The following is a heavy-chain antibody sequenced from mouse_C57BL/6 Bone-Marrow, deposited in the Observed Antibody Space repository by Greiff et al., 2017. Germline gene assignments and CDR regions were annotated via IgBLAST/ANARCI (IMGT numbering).Heavy chain of an antibody. CDR3: ARYDGYSRGYFDV. Sequence: QVQLQQSGAELARPGASVKLSCKASGYTFTSYGISWVKQRTGQGLEWIGEIYPRSGNTYYNEKFKGKATLTADKSSSTAYMELRSLTSEDSAVYFCARYDGYSRGYFDVWGTGTTVTVSS. V-gene: IGHV1-81*01. J-gene: IGHJ1*03. CDR2: IYPRSGNT. D-gene: IGHD2-3*01. CDR1: GYTFTSYG.